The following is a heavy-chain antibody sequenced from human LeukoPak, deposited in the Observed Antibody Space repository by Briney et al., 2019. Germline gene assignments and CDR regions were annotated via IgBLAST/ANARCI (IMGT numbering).Heavy chain of an antibody. J-gene: IGHJ4*02. D-gene: IGHD1-20*01. CDR2: ISSSSSYI. V-gene: IGHV3-21*01. Sequence: PGGSLRLSCAASGFTFSSYAMHWVRQAPGKGLEWVSSISSSSSYIYYADSVKGRFTISRDNAKNSLYLQMNSLRAEDTAVYYCARERSEEYNWNDHPFDYWGQGTLVTVSS. CDR1: GFTFSSYA. CDR3: ARERSEEYNWNDHPFDY.